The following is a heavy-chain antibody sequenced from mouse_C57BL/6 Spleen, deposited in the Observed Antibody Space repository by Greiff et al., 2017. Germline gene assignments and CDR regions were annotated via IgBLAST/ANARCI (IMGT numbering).Heavy chain of an antibody. CDR3: ARGKLNYDYDGFYAMDY. D-gene: IGHD2-4*01. J-gene: IGHJ4*01. Sequence: QVQLQQPGAELVKPGASVKLSCKASGYTFTSYWMQWVKQRPGQGLEWIGEIDPSDSYTNYTQKFKGKATLTVDTSSSTAYMQLSSLTSEDSAVYYCARGKLNYDYDGFYAMDYWGQGTSVTVSS. V-gene: IGHV1-50*01. CDR2: IDPSDSYT. CDR1: GYTFTSYW.